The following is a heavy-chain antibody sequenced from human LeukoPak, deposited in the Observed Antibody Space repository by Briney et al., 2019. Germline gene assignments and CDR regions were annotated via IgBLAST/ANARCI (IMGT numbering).Heavy chain of an antibody. CDR2: ISPSGGST. CDR1: GFTLSSYA. V-gene: IGHV3-23*01. J-gene: IGHJ4*02. CDR3: AKEATVGDH. Sequence: GGSLRLSCAASGFTLSSYAMTWVRQAPGKGLDWVSTISPSGGSTYYADSVKGRFTTSRDNSKNTLYLQMNSLRAEDTAVYYCAKEATVGDHWGQGTLVTVSS. D-gene: IGHD4-23*01.